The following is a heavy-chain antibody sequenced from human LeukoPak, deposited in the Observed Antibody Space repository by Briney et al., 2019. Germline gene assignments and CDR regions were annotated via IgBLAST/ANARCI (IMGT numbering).Heavy chain of an antibody. D-gene: IGHD2-21*02. V-gene: IGHV4-34*01. CDR1: GGSFSGYY. CDR3: ARELAYCGGDCYVGNWFDP. J-gene: IGHJ5*02. CDR2: INHSGST. Sequence: SETLSLTCAVYGGSFSGYYWSWIRQPPGKGLEWIGEINHSGSTNYNPSLKSRVTISVDTSKNQFSLKLSSVTAADTAVYYCARELAYCGGDCYVGNWFDPWGQGTLVTVSS.